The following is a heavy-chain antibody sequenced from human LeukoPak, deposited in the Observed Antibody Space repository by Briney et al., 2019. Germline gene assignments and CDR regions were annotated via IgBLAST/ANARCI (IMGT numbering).Heavy chain of an antibody. CDR1: GGSITSSSYY. CDR2: IYYSGST. Sequence: PAETLSLTGTVSGGSITSSSYYWGWIRQPPGKGLEWIGSIYYSGSTYYNPSLKSRVTISVDTSKNQFSLKLSSVTAADTAVYYCARVRVDSYYYIMTGYYRVYYFDYWGQGTLVTVSS. D-gene: IGHD3-9*01. J-gene: IGHJ4*02. V-gene: IGHV4-39*07. CDR3: ARVRVDSYYYIMTGYYRVYYFDY.